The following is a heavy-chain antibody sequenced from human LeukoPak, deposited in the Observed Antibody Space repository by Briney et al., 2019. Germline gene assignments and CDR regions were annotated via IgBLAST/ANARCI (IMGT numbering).Heavy chain of an antibody. J-gene: IGHJ3*02. Sequence: ASVKVSCKASGFIFTSSAMQWVRQARGQRLEWIGWIVVGSGNTNYAQKFQERVTITRDMSTSTAYMELSSLRSEDTAVYYCAADTGDYDAFDIWGQGTMVTVSS. CDR1: GFIFTSSA. V-gene: IGHV1-58*02. CDR2: IVVGSGNT. CDR3: AADTGDYDAFDI. D-gene: IGHD4-17*01.